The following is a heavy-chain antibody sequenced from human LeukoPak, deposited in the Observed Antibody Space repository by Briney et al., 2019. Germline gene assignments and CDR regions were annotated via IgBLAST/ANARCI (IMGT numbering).Heavy chain of an antibody. CDR1: GFTFRSYA. V-gene: IGHV3/OR16-10*01. CDR2: IGTGGGT. J-gene: IGHJ4*02. CDR3: ARVVLMAWSFD. D-gene: IGHD2-8*01. Sequence: PGGSLRLSCAGSGFTFRSYAMDWLRQAPGKGLEWVSAIGTGGGTYYADSVKGRFTISRDNAKNSLYLQMNSLRAEDMAVYYCARVVLMAWSFDWGQGTLVTVSS.